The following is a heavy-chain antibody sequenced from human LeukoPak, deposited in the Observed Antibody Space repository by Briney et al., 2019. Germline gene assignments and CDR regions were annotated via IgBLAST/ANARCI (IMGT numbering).Heavy chain of an antibody. V-gene: IGHV3-21*01. J-gene: IGHJ4*02. CDR1: GFTFSSYS. CDR3: ARVEGYYYDSSGYYPDY. D-gene: IGHD3-22*01. Sequence: GGSLRLSCAASGFTFSSYSMSWVRQAPGKGLEWVSSISSSSSYIYYADSVKGRFTISRDNGKNSLYLQMNSLRAEDTAVYYCARVEGYYYDSSGYYPDYWGQGTLVTVSS. CDR2: ISSSSSYI.